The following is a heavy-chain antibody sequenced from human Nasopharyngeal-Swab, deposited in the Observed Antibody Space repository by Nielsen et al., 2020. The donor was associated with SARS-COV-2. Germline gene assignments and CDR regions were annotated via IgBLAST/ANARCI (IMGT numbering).Heavy chain of an antibody. Sequence: WIRQPPGKGLEWIGYIYYGGSTYYNPSLKSRVTISVDTSKNQFSLKLSSVTAADTAVYYCARGSLPLYDIVTGYYPPFDYWGQGTLVTVSS. J-gene: IGHJ4*02. CDR2: IYYGGST. V-gene: IGHV4-31*02. CDR3: ARGSLPLYDIVTGYYPPFDY. D-gene: IGHD3-9*01.